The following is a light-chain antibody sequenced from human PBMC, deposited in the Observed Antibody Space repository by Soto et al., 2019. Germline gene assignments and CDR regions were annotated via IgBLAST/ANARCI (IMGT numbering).Light chain of an antibody. V-gene: IGLV1-51*01. CDR2: DNN. Sequence: QSVLTQPPSVSAAPGQKVTISCSGSSSNIGNNYVSWYQQLPGTAPKLLIYDNNKRPSGIPDRFSGSKSGTSATLGIAGLQTGDAADYYCAAWDSSLSAGVFGGGTKLTVL. J-gene: IGLJ2*01. CDR1: SSNIGNNY. CDR3: AAWDSSLSAGV.